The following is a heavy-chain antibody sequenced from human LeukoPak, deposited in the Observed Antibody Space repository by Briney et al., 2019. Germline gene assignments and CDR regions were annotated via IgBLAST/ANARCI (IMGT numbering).Heavy chain of an antibody. Sequence: GESLKLSCKASGYSFTNYWIGWVRQMPGKGLEWMGIIYPGDSDTKYNPSFQGQVTISADKSINTAYLQWSSLRASDTAMYYCARQGTIVAGTLGTTFDYWGQGTLLTVSS. CDR3: ARQGTIVAGTLGTTFDY. CDR2: IYPGDSDT. J-gene: IGHJ4*02. CDR1: GYSFTNYW. V-gene: IGHV5-51*01. D-gene: IGHD5-12*01.